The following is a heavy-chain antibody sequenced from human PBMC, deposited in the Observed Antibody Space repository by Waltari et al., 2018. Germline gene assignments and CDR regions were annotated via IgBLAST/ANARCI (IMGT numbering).Heavy chain of an antibody. CDR3: ARDPPGLGYFDY. Sequence: QVQLQQWGAGLLKPSETLSLTCAVYGGSFSGYYWSWIRQPPGKGLEWIGEINHSGSTNYNPSLKSRVTISVDTSKNQFSLKLSSVTAADTAVYYCARDPPGLGYFDYWGQGTLVTVSS. D-gene: IGHD7-27*01. CDR2: INHSGST. V-gene: IGHV4-34*01. CDR1: GGSFSGYY. J-gene: IGHJ4*02.